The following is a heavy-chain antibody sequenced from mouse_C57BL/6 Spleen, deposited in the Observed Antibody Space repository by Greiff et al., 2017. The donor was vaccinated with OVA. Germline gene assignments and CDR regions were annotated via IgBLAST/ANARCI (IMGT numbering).Heavy chain of an antibody. CDR3: ARGDLAWFAY. J-gene: IGHJ3*01. CDR2: IYTGDGDT. CDR1: GYAFSSSW. V-gene: IGHV1-82*01. D-gene: IGHD2-10*02. Sequence: VHLVESGPELVKPGASVKISCKASGYAFSSSWMNWVKQRPGKGLEWIGRIYTGDGDTNFNERFKVTATLSANKASGTAYMQLSGLTSEYSAVYFCARGDLAWFAYWGQGTLVTVSA.